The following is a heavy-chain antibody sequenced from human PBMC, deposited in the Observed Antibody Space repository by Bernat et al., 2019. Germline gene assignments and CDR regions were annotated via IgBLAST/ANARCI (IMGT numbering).Heavy chain of an antibody. Sequence: EVQLVESGGGLVQPGGSLRLSCAASGFTFSSYWMIWVRRAPGKGLEWVANIKQDGSEKYYVDSVKGRFTISRDNAKNSLYLQMNSLRAEDTAVYYCASWYSSSWYDYFDYWGQGTLVTVSS. CDR1: GFTFSSYW. CDR2: IKQDGSEK. D-gene: IGHD6-13*01. V-gene: IGHV3-7*01. J-gene: IGHJ4*02. CDR3: ASWYSSSWYDYFDY.